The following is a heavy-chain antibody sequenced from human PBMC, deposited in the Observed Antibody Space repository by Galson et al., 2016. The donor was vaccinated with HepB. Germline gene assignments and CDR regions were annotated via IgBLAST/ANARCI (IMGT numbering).Heavy chain of an antibody. Sequence: SLRLSCAASQFSFRSYGMHWVRQAPGKGLEWVAMISYDGSAEYYADSVKGRFTISRDNSENTMYLQMSSLRTEDTAVYYCAKDLWINKWTNYFDYWGQGTLVTVSS. D-gene: IGHD2-21*01. CDR1: QFSFRSYG. CDR2: ISYDGSAE. J-gene: IGHJ4*02. CDR3: AKDLWINKWTNYFDY. V-gene: IGHV3-30*18.